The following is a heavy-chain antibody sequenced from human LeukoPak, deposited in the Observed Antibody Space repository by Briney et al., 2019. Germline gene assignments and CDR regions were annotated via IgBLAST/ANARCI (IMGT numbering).Heavy chain of an antibody. CDR2: IKEDGSEK. J-gene: IGHJ4*02. D-gene: IGHD7-27*01. V-gene: IGHV3-7*01. CDR1: GFTFRKHW. Sequence: GDSLRLSCEATGFTFRKHWMSWVRQAVGKGLECVAKIKEDGSEKHYVDSVKGRFTISRDNAKNSLYLQMNSLRADDTAVYYCARDYTGGWNDYWGQGTLVTVSS. CDR3: ARDYTGGWNDY.